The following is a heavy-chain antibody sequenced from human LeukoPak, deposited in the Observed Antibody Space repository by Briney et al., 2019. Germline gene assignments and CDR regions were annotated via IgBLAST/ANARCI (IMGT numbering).Heavy chain of an antibody. D-gene: IGHD4-17*01. Sequence: GASLRLSCTAAGYTFSAYHMHWVRQAPGHRLEGRGWINPNSDDTKYAQKFRGRVTMTRDTSITTAYMDLYRLTPDDTALYYCARARRTRNIYGDYVFLFDYWGQGTLVTVSS. CDR1: GYTFSAYH. CDR2: INPNSDDT. J-gene: IGHJ4*02. CDR3: ARARRTRNIYGDYVFLFDY. V-gene: IGHV1-2*02.